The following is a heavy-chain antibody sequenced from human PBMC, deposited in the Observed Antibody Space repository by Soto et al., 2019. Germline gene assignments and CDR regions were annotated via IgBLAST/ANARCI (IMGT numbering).Heavy chain of an antibody. Sequence: PGGSLRLSCAASGVSFSDYYMIWMRQAPGKGLEWISYIGGVTDYANYADSVRGRFTISRDKTKKVVFLQMSSLRAEDTAVYYCARYASLSGAVHWGQGTLVIVSS. V-gene: IGHV3-11*06. CDR1: GVSFSDYY. J-gene: IGHJ4*02. D-gene: IGHD2-2*01. CDR3: ARYASLSGAVH. CDR2: IGGVTDYA.